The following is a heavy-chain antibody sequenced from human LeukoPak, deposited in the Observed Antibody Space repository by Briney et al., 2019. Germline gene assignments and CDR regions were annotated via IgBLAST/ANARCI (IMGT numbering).Heavy chain of an antibody. V-gene: IGHV3-9*01. J-gene: IGHJ4*02. Sequence: PGRSLRLSCAASGFTFDDYAMHWVRQAPGKGLEWVPGISWNSGSIGYADSVKGRFTISRDNAKNSLYLQMNSLRAEDTALYYCAKGTPMVRGPPAFDYWGQGTLVTVSS. D-gene: IGHD3-10*01. CDR2: ISWNSGSI. CDR1: GFTFDDYA. CDR3: AKGTPMVRGPPAFDY.